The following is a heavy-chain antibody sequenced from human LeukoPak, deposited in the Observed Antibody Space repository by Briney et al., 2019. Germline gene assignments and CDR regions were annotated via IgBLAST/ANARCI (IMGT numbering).Heavy chain of an antibody. CDR2: ISGSRNYI. CDR3: ARTSFGGSFDY. D-gene: IGHD3-10*01. V-gene: IGHV3-21*01. J-gene: IGHJ4*02. CDR1: GFTFSSYF. Sequence: GGSLRLSCAASGFTFSSYFMNWVRQAPGKGLEWVSSISGSRNYIYYTDSVKGRFTISRDNAKNSLYLQMTSLRAEDTAVYYCARTSFGGSFDYWGQGTLVTVSS.